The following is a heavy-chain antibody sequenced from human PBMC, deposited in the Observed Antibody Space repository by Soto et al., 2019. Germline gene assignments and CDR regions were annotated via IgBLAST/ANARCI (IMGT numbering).Heavy chain of an antibody. D-gene: IGHD3-10*01. CDR2: IWYDGSNK. J-gene: IGHJ4*02. CDR3: ARDGGSGSYYFDY. V-gene: IGHV3-33*01. Sequence: QVQLVESGGGVVQPGRSLRLSCAASGFTFSSYGMHWVRQAPGKGLEWVAVIWYDGSNKYYADSVKGRFTISRDNSKNTLYLQMNSLRAEDTAVYYCARDGGSGSYYFDYWGQGTLVTVSS. CDR1: GFTFSSYG.